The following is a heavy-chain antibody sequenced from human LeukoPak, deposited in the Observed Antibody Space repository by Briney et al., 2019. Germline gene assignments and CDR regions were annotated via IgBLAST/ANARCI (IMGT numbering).Heavy chain of an antibody. V-gene: IGHV3-21*01. Sequence: GGSLRLSRAAFGFTFGTSAMDCARHVPGKGLEWVSSINSYSSHIYYAASVRGRFTVSRDNARNSEFLQMHSLTADDTAVYYCVRDKDGYNFWGQGTLVSVSS. CDR2: INSYSSHI. CDR1: GFTFGTSA. D-gene: IGHD5-24*01. CDR3: VRDKDGYNF. J-gene: IGHJ4*02.